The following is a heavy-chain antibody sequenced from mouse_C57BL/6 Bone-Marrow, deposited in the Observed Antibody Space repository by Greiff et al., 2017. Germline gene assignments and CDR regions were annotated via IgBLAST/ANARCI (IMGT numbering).Heavy chain of an antibody. CDR3: ASPYDYGTLDY. V-gene: IGHV1-47*01. CDR1: GYTFTTYP. J-gene: IGHJ2*01. CDR2: LHPYNDDT. D-gene: IGHD1-1*01. Sequence: QVQLQQSGAELVKPGASVKMSCKASGYTFTTYPIEWMKQNHGKSLEWIGNLHPYNDDTKYNEKFKGKATLTVEKSSSTVYLELRRLTSDASAVDYCASPYDYGTLDYWGQGTTLTVSS.